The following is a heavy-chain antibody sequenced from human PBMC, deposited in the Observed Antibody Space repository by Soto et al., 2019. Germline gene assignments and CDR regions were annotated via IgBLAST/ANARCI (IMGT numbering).Heavy chain of an antibody. CDR2: ISYDGTIQ. D-gene: IGHD6-13*01. Sequence: QVHLVESGGGVVQPGRSLRLSCAASGFIFINYGMHWVRQAPGKGLEWLAVISYDGTIQYYVDSVKGRFTISRDNSNNTLFLQTNSLRPEDTAVYFCAKSRPGSSWYEGDSWGQGTLVTVSS. V-gene: IGHV3-30*18. J-gene: IGHJ4*02. CDR1: GFIFINYG. CDR3: AKSRPGSSWYEGDS.